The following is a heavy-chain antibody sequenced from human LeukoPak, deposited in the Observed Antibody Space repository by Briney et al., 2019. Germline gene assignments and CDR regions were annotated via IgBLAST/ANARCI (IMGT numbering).Heavy chain of an antibody. CDR1: VFTFSRNW. Sequence: GGSLRLSYASSVFTFSRNWMHWVRQAPGKGLVWVSRINSDGSITNYADSVKGRFTISRDNAKNTLYLQMSSLRAEDTAVYYCAKIDAYWGQGTLVTVSS. CDR2: INSDGSIT. CDR3: AKIDAY. V-gene: IGHV3-74*01. J-gene: IGHJ4*02.